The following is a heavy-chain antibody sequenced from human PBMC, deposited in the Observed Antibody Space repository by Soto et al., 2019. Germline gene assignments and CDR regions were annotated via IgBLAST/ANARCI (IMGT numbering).Heavy chain of an antibody. CDR2: IRSYNNST. J-gene: IGHJ4*02. CDR3: ARHGNGDDY. D-gene: IGHD2-8*01. CDR1: GYTFTSYG. Sequence: QVQLVQSGAEVKKPGASVKVSCKASGYTFTSYGVNWVRQAPGQGLEWMGWIRSYNNSTNYAQKLQGRVTLTTDTSTNTAYMELRSLRSDDTAVYYCARHGNGDDYWGQGTLVTFSS. V-gene: IGHV1-18*01.